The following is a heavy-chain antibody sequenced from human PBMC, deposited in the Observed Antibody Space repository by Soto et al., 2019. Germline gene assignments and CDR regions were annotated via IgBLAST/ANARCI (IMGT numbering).Heavy chain of an antibody. CDR1: GGAISSYY. D-gene: IGHD1-1*01. J-gene: IGHJ6*02. Sequence: VQLQESGPGLVKPSETLSLTCTVSGGAISSYYWNWIRQPPGKGLEWIGYIHYTGSSSYNPSLKSRVTVSVDTSKSHFSLKLRSVTAADMAVYYCAREPNYYYGFDVWGQGTTVTVSS. CDR3: AREPNYYYGFDV. CDR2: IHYTGSS. V-gene: IGHV4-59*08.